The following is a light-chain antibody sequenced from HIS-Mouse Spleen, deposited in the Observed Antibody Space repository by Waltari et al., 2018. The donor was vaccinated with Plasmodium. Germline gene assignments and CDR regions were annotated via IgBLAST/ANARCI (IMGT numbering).Light chain of an antibody. CDR1: QSVSSN. Sequence: EIVMTQSPATLSVSPGERATLSCRASQSVSSNLAGYQQKPGQAHRLLIYGASTRATGIPARFSGSGSGTEFTLTISSLQSEDFAVYYCQQYNNWSFTFGPGTKVDIK. CDR3: QQYNNWSFT. V-gene: IGKV3-15*01. J-gene: IGKJ3*01. CDR2: GAS.